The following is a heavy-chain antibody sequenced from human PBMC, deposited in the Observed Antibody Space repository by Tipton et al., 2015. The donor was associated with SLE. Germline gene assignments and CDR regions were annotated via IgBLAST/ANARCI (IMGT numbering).Heavy chain of an antibody. CDR2: MFAGGGT. J-gene: IGHJ3*02. V-gene: IGHV4-61*02. D-gene: IGHD5/OR15-5a*01. CDR1: GGSISSTNYY. Sequence: TLSLTCTVSGGSISSTNYYWNWIRQPAGKGLEWIGRMFAGGGTDYNPSLKSRVTISVDTSKNQFSLKLSSVTAADTAVYYCAGVSRDAFEIWGQGTMVTVSS. CDR3: AGVSRDAFEI.